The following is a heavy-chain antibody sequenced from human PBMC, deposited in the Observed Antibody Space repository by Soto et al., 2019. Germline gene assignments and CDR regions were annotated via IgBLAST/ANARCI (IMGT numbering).Heavy chain of an antibody. V-gene: IGHV4-4*07. D-gene: IGHD6-13*01. CDR2: IDTSGNT. J-gene: IGHJ6*02. Sequence: PSQELRVTWSGCAGLPRTYYWSVIRKPAGKGAEWIGRIDTSGNTNYHPSLKSRVTMSVDTSKKQFSLKLTSVTAADTAVYYCARYSNNWFQTEGMDVWGQGPTVT. CDR3: ARYSNNWFQTEGMDV. CDR1: AGLPRTYY.